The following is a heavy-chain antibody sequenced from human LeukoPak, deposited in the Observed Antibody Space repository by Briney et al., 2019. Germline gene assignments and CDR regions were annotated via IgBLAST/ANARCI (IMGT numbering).Heavy chain of an antibody. V-gene: IGHV1-18*01. D-gene: IGHD3-22*01. CDR1: GYTFSNYA. CDR2: ISAYSGSS. J-gene: IGHJ4*02. Sequence: ASVKVSCKASGYTFSNYAISWVRQAPGQGLEWMGWISAYSGSSNYAQHLQGRVTLTTDTSTSTAYMELRSLRSGDTAVYYCARDRDQHYYDSSGYYFDHWGQGTLVTVSS. CDR3: ARDRDQHYYDSSGYYFDH.